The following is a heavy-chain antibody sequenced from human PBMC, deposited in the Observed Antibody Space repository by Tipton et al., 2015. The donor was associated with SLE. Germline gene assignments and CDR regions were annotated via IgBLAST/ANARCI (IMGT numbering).Heavy chain of an antibody. J-gene: IGHJ3*02. V-gene: IGHV4-39*07. D-gene: IGHD3/OR15-3a*01. CDR1: GGSISSSSYY. CDR2: IYYSGST. Sequence: GLVKPSETLSLTCTVSGGSISSSSYYWGWIRQPPGKGLEWIGSIYYSGSTYYNPSLKSRVTISVDTSKNQFSLKLSSVTAADTAVYYCAREISDWGAFDIWGQGTMVTVSS. CDR3: AREISDWGAFDI.